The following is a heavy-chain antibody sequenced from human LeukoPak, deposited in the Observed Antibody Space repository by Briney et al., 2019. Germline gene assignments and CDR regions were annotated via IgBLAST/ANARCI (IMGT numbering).Heavy chain of an antibody. V-gene: IGHV3-33*01. D-gene: IGHD2-15*01. J-gene: IGHJ4*02. CDR2: IWYDGSNK. CDR1: GFTFSNYG. CDR3: ARVSGSSVRDQFDY. Sequence: PGGSLRLSCAASGFTFSNYGMHWVRQAPGKGLGWVAVIWYDGSNKYYADSVKGRFTISRGNYKNTLYLQMNSLRVEDTAVYYCARVSGSSVRDQFDYWGQGTLVTVSS.